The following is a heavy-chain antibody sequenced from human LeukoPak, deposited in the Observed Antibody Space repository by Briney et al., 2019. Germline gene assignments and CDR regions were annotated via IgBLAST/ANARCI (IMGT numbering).Heavy chain of an antibody. CDR3: AKDREGTTFDN. J-gene: IGHJ4*02. D-gene: IGHD1-7*01. CDR2: ISYDGSNK. V-gene: IGHV3-30*18. Sequence: GRSLRLSCAASGFTFSNYDMHWVRQAPGKGLEWVAVISYDGSNKYYADSVKGRFTISRDNSKNTVYLQMNSLSAEDTAVYYCAKDREGTTFDNWGQGTLVTASS. CDR1: GFTFSNYD.